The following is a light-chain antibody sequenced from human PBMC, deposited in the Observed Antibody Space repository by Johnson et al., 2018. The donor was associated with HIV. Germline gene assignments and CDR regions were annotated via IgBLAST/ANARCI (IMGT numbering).Light chain of an antibody. CDR3: GTWDNSLNVYV. Sequence: QPVLTQPPSMSAAPGEKVTISCSGSSSNIGKNYVSWYQQLPGTAPKLLISDNDKRPSGIPDRFSGSKSGASATLDITGLQTGDEADYYCGTWDNSLNVYVFGTGTKVTVL. J-gene: IGLJ1*01. CDR1: SSNIGKNY. CDR2: DND. V-gene: IGLV1-51*01.